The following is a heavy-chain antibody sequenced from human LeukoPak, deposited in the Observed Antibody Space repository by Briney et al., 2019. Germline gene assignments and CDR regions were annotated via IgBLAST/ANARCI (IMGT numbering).Heavy chain of an antibody. CDR3: ARERRGRYCSSTSCYIIADDYYYYMDV. V-gene: IGHV3-7*01. Sequence: GGSLRLSRAASGFTFSSYWMSWVRQAPGKGLEWVANIKQDGSEKYYVDAVKGRFTISRDNAQNSLYLQMNSLRAEDTAVYYCARERRGRYCSSTSCYIIADDYYYYMDVWGKGTTVTVSS. J-gene: IGHJ6*03. D-gene: IGHD2-2*02. CDR1: GFTFSSYW. CDR2: IKQDGSEK.